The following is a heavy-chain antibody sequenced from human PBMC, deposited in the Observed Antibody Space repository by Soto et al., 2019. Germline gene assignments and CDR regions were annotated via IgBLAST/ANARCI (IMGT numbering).Heavy chain of an antibody. CDR2: ISSSGNTV. J-gene: IGHJ1*01. CDR1: GFSFSDYY. Sequence: GGSLRLSCAASGFSFSDYYMSWIRQAPGKGLEWVSYISSSGNTVYYADSVKGRFTISGDNAKKSLYLQMNSLRAEDTAVYYWARGNPYNSGYKHWGQGTLVTVSS. V-gene: IGHV3-11*01. CDR3: ARGNPYNSGYKH. D-gene: IGHD6-19*01.